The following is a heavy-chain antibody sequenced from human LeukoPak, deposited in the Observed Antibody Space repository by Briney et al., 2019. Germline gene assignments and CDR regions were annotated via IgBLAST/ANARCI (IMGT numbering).Heavy chain of an antibody. D-gene: IGHD1-14*01. Sequence: PSETLSLTCAVSGYSLSSGYYWGWIRQPPGKGLEWSRSIYHSGSTYYNPSLKSRLTISVDTSKNQFSLKLSSVTAADTAVYYCARHRTTAGRSYYYYYMDVWGNGNTVTVSS. CDR2: IYHSGST. CDR3: ARHRTTAGRSYYYYYMDV. V-gene: IGHV4-38-2*01. J-gene: IGHJ6*03. CDR1: GYSLSSGYY.